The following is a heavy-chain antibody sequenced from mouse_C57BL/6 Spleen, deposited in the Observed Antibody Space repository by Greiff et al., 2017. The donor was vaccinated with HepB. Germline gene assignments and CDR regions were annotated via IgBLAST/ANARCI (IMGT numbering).Heavy chain of an antibody. J-gene: IGHJ2*01. CDR2: ISDGGSYT. Sequence: EVNVVESGGGLVKPGGSLKLSCAASGFTFSSYAMSWVRQTPEKRLEWVATISDGGSYTYYPDNVKGRFTISRDNAKNNLYLQMSHLKSEDTAMYYCARYQKFFFDYWGQGTTLTVSS. CDR1: GFTFSSYA. CDR3: ARYQKFFFDY. V-gene: IGHV5-4*03. D-gene: IGHD1-3*01.